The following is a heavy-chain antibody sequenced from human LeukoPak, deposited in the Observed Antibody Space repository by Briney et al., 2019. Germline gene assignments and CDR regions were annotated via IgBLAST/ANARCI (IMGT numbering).Heavy chain of an antibody. V-gene: IGHV3-64*01. CDR3: AREVVSSSYALDY. Sequence: SGGSLRLSCAASGFTFSSYAMHWVRQAPGKGLEYVSAISSNGGSTYYANSVKGRFTISRDNSKNTLYLQMGSLRAEDMAVYYCAREVVSSSYALDYWGQGTLVTVSS. CDR2: ISSNGGST. D-gene: IGHD6-6*01. CDR1: GFTFSSYA. J-gene: IGHJ4*02.